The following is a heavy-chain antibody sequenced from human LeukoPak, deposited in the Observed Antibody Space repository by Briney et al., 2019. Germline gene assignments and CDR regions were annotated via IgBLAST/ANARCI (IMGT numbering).Heavy chain of an antibody. CDR2: ITSSGTT. CDR3: ARSATDSSSVDY. V-gene: IGHV3-48*03. Sequence: PGGSLRLSCAASGFTFGSHEMNWVRQAPGKGLEWVSYITSSGTTKYGDSVKGRFTISRDNAKNSLYLQMNSLRAEDTAVYYCARSATDSSSVDYWGQGTLVTVSS. CDR1: GFTFGSHE. J-gene: IGHJ4*02. D-gene: IGHD6-6*01.